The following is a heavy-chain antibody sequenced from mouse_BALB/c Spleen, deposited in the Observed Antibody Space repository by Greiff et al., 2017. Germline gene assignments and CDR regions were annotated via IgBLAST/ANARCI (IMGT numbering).Heavy chain of an antibody. CDR3: AREGDYYGYDYAMDY. CDR1: GYTFTDYN. Sequence: VQLKQSGPELVKPGASVKIPCKASGYTFTDYNMDWVKQSHGKSLEWIGDINPNNGGTIYNQKFKGKATLTVDKSSSTAYMELRSLTSEDTAVYYCAREGDYYGYDYAMDYWGQGTSVTVSS. D-gene: IGHD1-2*01. CDR2: INPNNGGT. J-gene: IGHJ4*01. V-gene: IGHV1-18*01.